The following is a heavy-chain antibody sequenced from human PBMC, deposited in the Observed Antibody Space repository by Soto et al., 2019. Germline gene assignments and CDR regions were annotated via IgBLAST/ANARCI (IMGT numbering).Heavy chain of an antibody. J-gene: IGHJ4*02. CDR2: IIPIFGTA. V-gene: IGHV1-69*01. CDR3: AMITRRGEGDAPGPFDY. CDR1: GGTFSSYA. D-gene: IGHD3-16*01. Sequence: QVQLVQSGAEVKKPGSSVKVSCKASGGTFSSYAISWVRQAPGQGLEWLGGIIPIFGTANYAQKFQGRVTITADESTSTADMELSSLRSEDTAGYYCAMITRRGEGDAPGPFDYWGQGTLVTVSS.